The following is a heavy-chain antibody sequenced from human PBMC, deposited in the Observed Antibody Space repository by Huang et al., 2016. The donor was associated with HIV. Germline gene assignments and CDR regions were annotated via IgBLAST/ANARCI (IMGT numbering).Heavy chain of an antibody. CDR3: SRALYYHGSGSYSDY. CDR2: IYDSGST. CDR1: GDSIGSGGHY. V-gene: IGHV4-30-4*08. J-gene: IGHJ4*02. Sequence: QVQLQESGPGLVKPSQTLSLTCTVSGDSIGSGGHYWSWHRQPPGKGLECVGFIYDSGSTHHNPSLKSRVTISVDTSKNQFALKLSSVTAADTAVYFCSRALYYHGSGSYSDYWGRGTLVTVSS. D-gene: IGHD3-10*01.